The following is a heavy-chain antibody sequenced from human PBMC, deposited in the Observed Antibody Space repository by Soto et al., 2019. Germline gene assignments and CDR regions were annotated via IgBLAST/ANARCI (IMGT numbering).Heavy chain of an antibody. Sequence: PGGSLRLSCAASGFTFSSYSMNWVRQAPGKGLEWVSSISSSSSSYIYYADSVKGRFTISRDNAKNSLYLQMNSLRAEDTAVYYCARDPTELEYSGYDYFDYWGQGTLVTVSS. V-gene: IGHV3-21*01. CDR2: ISSSSSSYI. CDR1: GFTFSSYS. D-gene: IGHD5-12*01. CDR3: ARDPTELEYSGYDYFDY. J-gene: IGHJ4*02.